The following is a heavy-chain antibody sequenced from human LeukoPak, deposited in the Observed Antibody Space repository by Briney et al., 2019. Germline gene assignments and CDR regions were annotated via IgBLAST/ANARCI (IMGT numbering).Heavy chain of an antibody. CDR1: GFTFSNYA. CDR2: IDNNGDDT. Sequence: PGGSLRLSCSASGFTFSNYAMHWVRQAPGKGLEYVSAIDNNGDDTYYADSVRGRFTISRDNSKDTLHLQMSSLRPEDTAVYYCVKDRYYGSGRYTFDFWGRGTLVTVS. V-gene: IGHV3-64D*06. J-gene: IGHJ4*02. CDR3: VKDRYYGSGRYTFDF. D-gene: IGHD3-10*01.